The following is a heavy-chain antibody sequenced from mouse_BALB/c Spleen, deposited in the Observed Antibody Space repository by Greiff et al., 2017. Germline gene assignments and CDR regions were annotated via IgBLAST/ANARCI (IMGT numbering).Heavy chain of an antibody. J-gene: IGHJ3*01. CDR3: ARLGDYDYDVFAY. Sequence: DVHLVESGGGLVKPGGSLKLSCAASGFTFSSYGMTWVRQTPDKRLEWVATISSGGSYTYYPDSVKGRFTISRDNAKNTLYLQMSSLKSEDTAMYYCARLGDYDYDVFAYWGQGTLVTVSA. CDR2: ISSGGSYT. V-gene: IGHV5-6*01. CDR1: GFTFSSYG. D-gene: IGHD2-4*01.